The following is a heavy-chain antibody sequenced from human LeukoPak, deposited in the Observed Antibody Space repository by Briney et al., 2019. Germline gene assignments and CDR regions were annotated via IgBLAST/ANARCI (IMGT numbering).Heavy chain of an antibody. J-gene: IGHJ1*01. CDR3: ASGSDIVVVPAAMYHGGYFQH. CDR2: IYYSGST. D-gene: IGHD2-2*01. Sequence: PSETLSLTCTVSGGSISSSSYYWGWIRQPPGKGLEWIGSIYYSGSTYYNPSLKSRVTISVDTSKNQFSLKLSSVTAADTAVYYCASGSDIVVVPAAMYHGGYFQHWGQGTLVTVSS. V-gene: IGHV4-39*01. CDR1: GGSISSSSYY.